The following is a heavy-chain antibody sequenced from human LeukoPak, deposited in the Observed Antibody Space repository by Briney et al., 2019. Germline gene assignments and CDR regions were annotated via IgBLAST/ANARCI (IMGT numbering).Heavy chain of an antibody. CDR1: GGSISSYY. CDR3: ATFSYGSTFDY. Sequence: SETLSLTCTVSGGSISSYYWSWIRQPPGKGLEWIGYIYYSGSTNYNPSLKSRVTISVDTSKNQFSLKLSSVTAADTAVHYCATFSYGSTFDYWGQGTLVTVSS. D-gene: IGHD5-18*01. J-gene: IGHJ4*02. CDR2: IYYSGST. V-gene: IGHV4-59*08.